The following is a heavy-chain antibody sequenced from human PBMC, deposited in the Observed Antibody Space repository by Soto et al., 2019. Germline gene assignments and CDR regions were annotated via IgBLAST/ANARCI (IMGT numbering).Heavy chain of an antibody. CDR1: GGSISSGGYY. V-gene: IGHV4-31*03. Sequence: PSETLSLTCTVSGGSISSGGYYWSWIRQHPGKGLEWIGYIYYSGSTYYNPSLKSRVTISVDTSKNQFSLKLSSVTAADTAVYYCARDSRCSGGSCYHFDYWGQGXLVTVSS. J-gene: IGHJ4*02. D-gene: IGHD2-15*01. CDR2: IYYSGST. CDR3: ARDSRCSGGSCYHFDY.